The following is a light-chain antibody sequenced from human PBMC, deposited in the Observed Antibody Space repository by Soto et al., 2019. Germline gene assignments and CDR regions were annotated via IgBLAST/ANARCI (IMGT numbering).Light chain of an antibody. Sequence: QSVLTQPASVSGSPAQSITISYTGTSSDIGSYNYVAWYQQFPGKTPKLIIYEVRNRPSGVSFRFSGSKSGNTASLTISGLQAEDEADYYCISYRGSDSSYVFGTGPKVTVL. CDR1: SSDIGSYNY. V-gene: IGLV2-14*01. CDR2: EVR. CDR3: ISYRGSDSSYV. J-gene: IGLJ1*01.